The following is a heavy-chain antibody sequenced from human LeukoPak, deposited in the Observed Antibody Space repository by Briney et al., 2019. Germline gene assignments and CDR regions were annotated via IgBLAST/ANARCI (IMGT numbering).Heavy chain of an antibody. CDR2: IYHSGST. CDR3: ARLAMVRGVGVWFDP. V-gene: IGHV4-59*08. CDR1: GGSISSYY. J-gene: IGHJ5*02. D-gene: IGHD3-10*01. Sequence: SETLSLTCTVSGGSISSYYWSWIRQPPGKGLEWIGYIYHSGSTNYNPSLKSRVTTSVDTSKKQFSLKLSSVTAADTAVYYCARLAMVRGVGVWFDPWGQGTLVTVSS.